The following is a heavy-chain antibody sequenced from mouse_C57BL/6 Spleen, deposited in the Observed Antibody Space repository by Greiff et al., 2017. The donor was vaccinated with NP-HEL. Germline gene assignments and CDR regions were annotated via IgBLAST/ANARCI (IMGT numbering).Heavy chain of an antibody. V-gene: IGHV1-69*01. J-gene: IGHJ2*01. D-gene: IGHD2-1*01. CDR1: GYTFTSYW. CDR3: ATSYYGNSFGGFYY. CDR2: IDPSDSYT. Sequence: QVQLQQPGAELVMPGASVKLSCKASGYTFTSYWMHWVKQRPGQGLEWIGEIDPSDSYTNYNQKFKGKSTLTVDKSSSTAYMQLSSLTSEDSAVSYSATSYYGNSFGGFYYWGQGTTLTVSS.